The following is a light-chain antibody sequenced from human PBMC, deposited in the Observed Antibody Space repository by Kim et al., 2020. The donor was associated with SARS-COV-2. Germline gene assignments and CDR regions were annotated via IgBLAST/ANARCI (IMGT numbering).Light chain of an antibody. CDR3: NSRDSSGNHRL. Sequence: SSELTQDPAVSVALGQTVRITCQGDSLRTYYASWYQQKPGQAPVLVIYGKNNRPSGIPDRFSGSSSGNTASLPITGAQSEYEADYYCNSRDSSGNHRLFG. CDR2: GKN. V-gene: IGLV3-19*01. J-gene: IGLJ3*02. CDR1: SLRTYY.